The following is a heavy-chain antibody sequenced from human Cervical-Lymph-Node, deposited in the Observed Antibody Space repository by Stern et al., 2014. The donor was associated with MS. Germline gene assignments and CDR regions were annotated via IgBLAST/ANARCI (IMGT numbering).Heavy chain of an antibody. V-gene: IGHV2-5*02. CDR2: IYWDDEK. Sequence: QVKLKESGPTLVKPTQTLTLTCTLSGVSLNISGVGVGWIRQPPGKDLEWLALIYWDDEKHYRPSLKIRLTIKKDTSKNQVVLTRTNMAPVDTATYYCAHDLGYWGQGTLVTVSS. CDR3: AHDLGY. CDR1: GVSLNISGVG. J-gene: IGHJ4*02.